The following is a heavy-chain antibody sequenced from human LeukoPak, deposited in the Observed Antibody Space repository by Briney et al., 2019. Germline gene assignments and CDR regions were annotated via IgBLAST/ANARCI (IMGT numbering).Heavy chain of an antibody. J-gene: IGHJ4*02. CDR1: GGSISSHY. CDR3: ARGHYDILTGYYFDY. D-gene: IGHD3-9*01. V-gene: IGHV4-59*11. CDR2: IYYGGST. Sequence: PSETLSLTCTVSGGSISSHYWSWIRQPPGKGLEWIGYIYYGGSTNYNPSLKSRVTISVDTSKNQFSLKLSSVTAADTAVYYCARGHYDILTGYYFDYWGQGTLVTVSS.